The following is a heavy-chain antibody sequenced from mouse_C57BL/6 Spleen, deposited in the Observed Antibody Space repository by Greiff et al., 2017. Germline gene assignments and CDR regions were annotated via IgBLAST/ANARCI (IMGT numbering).Heavy chain of an antibody. CDR2: IDPNSGGT. J-gene: IGHJ1*03. CDR1: GYTFTSYW. Sequence: QVQLKQPGAELVKPGASVKLSCKASGYTFTSYWMHWVKQRPGRGLEWIGRIDPNSGGTKYNEKFKSKATLTVDKPSSTAYMRLSSLTSEDSAVYYCARRATVVDWYFDVWGTGTTVTVSS. D-gene: IGHD1-1*01. V-gene: IGHV1-72*01. CDR3: ARRATVVDWYFDV.